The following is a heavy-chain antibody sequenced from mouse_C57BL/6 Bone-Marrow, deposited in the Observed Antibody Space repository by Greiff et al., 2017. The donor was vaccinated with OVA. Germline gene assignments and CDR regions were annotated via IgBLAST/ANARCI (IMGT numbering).Heavy chain of an antibody. CDR3: ARRNPIYYDYDEYAY. CDR2: ISSGGSYT. Sequence: EVQRVESGGDLVKPGGSLKLSCAASGFTFSSYGMSWVRQTPDKRLEWVATISSGGSYTYYPDSVKGRFTISRDNAKNTLYLQMSSLKSEDTAMYYCARRNPIYYDYDEYAYWGQGTLVTVSA. V-gene: IGHV5-6*01. J-gene: IGHJ3*01. D-gene: IGHD2-4*01. CDR1: GFTFSSYG.